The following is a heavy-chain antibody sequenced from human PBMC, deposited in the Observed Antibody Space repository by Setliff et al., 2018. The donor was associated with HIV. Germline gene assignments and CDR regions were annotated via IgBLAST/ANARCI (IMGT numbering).Heavy chain of an antibody. CDR1: GFTFSSYW. V-gene: IGHV3-74*01. Sequence: GESLKISCEASGFTFSSYWIHWVRQAPGKGLVWVSRISADGSDTSYADSVKGRFTISRDNAKNTLYLQMNSLRAEDTALYYCSLGYCSGGSCYSDPEVAFDVWGQGTMVTVS. J-gene: IGHJ3*01. CDR2: ISADGSDT. D-gene: IGHD2-15*01. CDR3: SLGYCSGGSCYSDPEVAFDV.